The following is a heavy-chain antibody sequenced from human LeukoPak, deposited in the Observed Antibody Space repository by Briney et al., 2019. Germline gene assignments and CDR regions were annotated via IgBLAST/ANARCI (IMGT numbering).Heavy chain of an antibody. CDR2: ISSSGSTI. D-gene: IGHD3-10*01. Sequence: GGSLRLSCAASGFTFSSYEMNWVRQAPGKGLEWVSYISSSGSTIYYADSVKSRFTISRDNAKNSLYLQMNSLRAEDTAVYYCARVAGPSAPDYYYMDVWGKGTTVTISS. CDR3: ARVAGPSAPDYYYMDV. CDR1: GFTFSSYE. J-gene: IGHJ6*03. V-gene: IGHV3-48*03.